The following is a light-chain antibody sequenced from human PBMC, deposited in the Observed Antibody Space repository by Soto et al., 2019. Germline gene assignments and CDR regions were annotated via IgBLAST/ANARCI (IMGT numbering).Light chain of an antibody. CDR2: GAS. CDR1: QSVSSSY. V-gene: IGKV3-20*01. J-gene: IGKJ5*01. Sequence: EIVLTQSPGTLSLSPGEGATLSCRASQSVSSSYIAWYQQRPGQTPSLLIYGASTRETGIPDRFSGSGSGTHFTLTISRLEPGDFAVYYCQHFSGTTFTFGQGTRLEIK. CDR3: QHFSGTTFT.